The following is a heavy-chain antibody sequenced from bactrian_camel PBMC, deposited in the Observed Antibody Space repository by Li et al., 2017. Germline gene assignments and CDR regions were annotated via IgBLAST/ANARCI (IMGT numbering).Heavy chain of an antibody. V-gene: IGHV3S54*01. CDR3: ASCELYGGVCYRAGDY. D-gene: IGHD5*01. CDR1: GAPGSVNS. CDR2: IYTAGGSP. Sequence: HVQLVESGGGSVQAGGSLRLSCQASGAPGSVNSVAWFRQAPGKEREGIAAIYTAGGSPVYADSVTGRFTISQDNAKNTLYLQMNSLKPEDTAMYYCASCELYGGVCYRAGDYWGQGTQVTVS. J-gene: IGHJ4*01.